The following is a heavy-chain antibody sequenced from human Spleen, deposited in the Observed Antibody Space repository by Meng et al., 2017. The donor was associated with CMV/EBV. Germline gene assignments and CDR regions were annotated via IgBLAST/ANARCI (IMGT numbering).Heavy chain of an antibody. CDR3: ARVAGNVGGTFDH. V-gene: IGHV1-2*02. CDR1: GYTFTGYY. CDR2: INPNTGAT. D-gene: IGHD1/OR15-1a*01. Sequence: KASGYTFTGYYIHWVRQAPGQGLEWMGWINPNTGATNYAQKFQGRVTMTRDTSTNTAYMELTRLRSDDTAVYYCARVAGNVGGTFDHWGQGALVTVSS. J-gene: IGHJ4*02.